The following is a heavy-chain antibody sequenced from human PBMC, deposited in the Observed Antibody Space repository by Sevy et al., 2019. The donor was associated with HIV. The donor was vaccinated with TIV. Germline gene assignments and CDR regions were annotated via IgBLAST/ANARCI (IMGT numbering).Heavy chain of an antibody. D-gene: IGHD2-15*01. CDR1: GGSISSSSYY. CDR2: IYYSGST. J-gene: IGHJ6*03. V-gene: IGHV4-39*01. Sequence: SETLSLTCTVSGGSISSSSYYWGWIRQRPGKGLEWSASIYYSGSTYYNPSLKSRVTISVDTSKNQFSLKLSSVTAADTAVYYCARHGCSGGSCYDYYYYYMDVWGKGTTVTVSS. CDR3: ARHGCSGGSCYDYYYYYMDV.